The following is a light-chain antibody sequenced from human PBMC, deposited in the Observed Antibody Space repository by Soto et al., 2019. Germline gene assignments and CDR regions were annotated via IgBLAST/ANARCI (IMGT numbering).Light chain of an antibody. CDR1: SSDVGGYNY. V-gene: IGLV2-14*01. Sequence: QSVLTQPASVSGSPGQSITISCTGTSSDVGGYNYVSWYQQHPGKAPKLMIYEVSNRPSGVSNRFSGSKSGNTASLTISGLQAEDEADYYCSSYTSSSTWVFGGGTQLPVL. CDR3: SSYTSSSTWV. J-gene: IGLJ7*01. CDR2: EVS.